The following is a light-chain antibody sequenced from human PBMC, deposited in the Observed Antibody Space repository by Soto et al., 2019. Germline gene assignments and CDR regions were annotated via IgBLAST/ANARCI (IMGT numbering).Light chain of an antibody. V-gene: IGKV3-11*01. CDR3: QQRHVQPPFT. CDR1: PCFINF. Sequence: EIVFTQSQAPLSLSPGERATLSCSASPCFINFRAWYQQQPGQAPRLLIYGAFTGATGIPARFRGSGSGTDFTLTIISLEPEDSAFFYCQQRHVQPPFTLGQWKRLEIK. J-gene: IGKJ5*01. CDR2: GAF.